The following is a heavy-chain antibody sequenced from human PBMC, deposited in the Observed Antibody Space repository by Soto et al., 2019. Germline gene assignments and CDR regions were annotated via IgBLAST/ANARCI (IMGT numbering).Heavy chain of an antibody. J-gene: IGHJ4*02. CDR3: AKDRASSGWLDY. CDR1: GFTFDDYT. D-gene: IGHD6-19*01. Sequence: EVQLVESGGVVVQPGGSLRLSCAASGFTFDDYTMHWVRQAPGKGLXWVSLISWDGGSTYYADSVKGRFTISRDNSKXSLYLQMNSLRTEDTALYYCAKDRASSGWLDYWGQGTLVTVSS. V-gene: IGHV3-43*01. CDR2: ISWDGGST.